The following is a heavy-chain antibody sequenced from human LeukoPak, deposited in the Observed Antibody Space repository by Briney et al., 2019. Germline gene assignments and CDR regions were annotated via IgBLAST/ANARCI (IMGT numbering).Heavy chain of an antibody. Sequence: GGSLRLSCAASGFIFGSYALHWVRQAPDKGLEWVAVISYDGRDRYYADSVKDRFTISRDNSKNALFLLMNRLRPEDTAVYYCAVTDLETGKYDSWGQGSLVTVSS. J-gene: IGHJ4*02. CDR3: AVTDLETGKYDS. D-gene: IGHD1-14*01. CDR2: ISYDGRDR. CDR1: GFIFGSYA. V-gene: IGHV3-30*04.